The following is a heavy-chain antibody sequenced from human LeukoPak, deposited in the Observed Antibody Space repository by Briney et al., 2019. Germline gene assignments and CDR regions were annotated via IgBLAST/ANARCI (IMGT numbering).Heavy chain of an antibody. CDR2: VDPEDGET. Sequence: ASVKVSCKVSGYTFTDYYMHWVQQAPGKGLEWMGLVDPEDGETIYAEKFQGRVTITADTSTDTAYMELSSLRSEDTAVYYCATNRYGSGVFAADYMDVWGKGTTVTVSS. CDR1: GYTFTDYY. CDR3: ATNRYGSGVFAADYMDV. V-gene: IGHV1-69-2*01. D-gene: IGHD3-10*01. J-gene: IGHJ6*03.